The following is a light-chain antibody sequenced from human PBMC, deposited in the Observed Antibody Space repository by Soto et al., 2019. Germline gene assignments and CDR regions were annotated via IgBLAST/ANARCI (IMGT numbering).Light chain of an antibody. CDR2: GAS. CDR3: QQRSNWPPALS. V-gene: IGKV3-15*01. Sequence: EVVMTQSPATLSVSPGDRATLSCRASQSVDTNVAWYQQKPGQAPRLLVHGASTRATGVPARFTGIGSGTDFTLTISGLQSDDFAVYYCQQRSNWPPALSFGGGTKVEI. J-gene: IGKJ4*01. CDR1: QSVDTN.